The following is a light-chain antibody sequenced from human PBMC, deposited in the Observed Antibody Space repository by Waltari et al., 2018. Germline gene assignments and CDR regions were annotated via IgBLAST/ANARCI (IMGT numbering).Light chain of an antibody. CDR2: DAS. CDR3: QQRYYWPPWT. Sequence: EIVLTQSPATLSLSPGERATLSCRASQTVITYLAWYQQNPGQAPRLLISDASNRVPGIPARCSGSGSGTDFTLTISSLEPEDFAVYYCQQRYYWPPWTFGQGTKVELK. V-gene: IGKV3-11*01. CDR1: QTVITY. J-gene: IGKJ1*01.